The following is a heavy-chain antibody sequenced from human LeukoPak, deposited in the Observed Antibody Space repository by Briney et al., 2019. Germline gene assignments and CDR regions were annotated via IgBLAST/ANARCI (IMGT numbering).Heavy chain of an antibody. J-gene: IGHJ4*02. V-gene: IGHV3-21*04. Sequence: GGSLRLSCAASGFSFSISNMNWVRQAPGKGLEWVASISSKTNYIYYADSVKGRFTISRDNSKSTLYIQMNSLRAEDTAVYYCARAKPKNMVRGLIMRRESRYYFDYWGQGTLVTVSS. CDR1: GFSFSISN. CDR3: ARAKPKNMVRGLIMRRESRYYFDY. D-gene: IGHD3-10*01. CDR2: ISSKTNYI.